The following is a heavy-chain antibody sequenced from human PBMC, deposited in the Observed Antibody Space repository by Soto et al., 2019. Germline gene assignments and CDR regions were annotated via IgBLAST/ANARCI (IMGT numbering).Heavy chain of an antibody. D-gene: IGHD4-17*01. CDR2: INHSGGT. Sequence: QVQLQQWGAGLLKPSETLSLTCAVYGGSFSGYYWSWIRQPPGKGLEWIGEINHSGGTNYNPSLKSRVTISVDTSTNQFSLKLSSVTAADTAVYYCARRIKETTVTTDYWGQGTLVTVSS. CDR3: ARRIKETTVTTDY. V-gene: IGHV4-34*01. J-gene: IGHJ4*02. CDR1: GGSFSGYY.